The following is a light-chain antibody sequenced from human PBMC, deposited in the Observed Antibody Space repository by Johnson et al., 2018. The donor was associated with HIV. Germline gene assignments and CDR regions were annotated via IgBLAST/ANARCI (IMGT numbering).Light chain of an antibody. J-gene: IGLJ1*01. CDR1: SSNIGNNY. CDR3: GTWDSSLSAFYV. Sequence: QSVLTQPPSVSAAPGQKVTISCSGSSSNIGNNYVSWYQQLPGTAPKLIMYENNKRPSGIPDRFSGSKSGTSATLGITGLQTGDEADYYCGTWDSSLSAFYVFGTGTKVTVL. CDR2: ENN. V-gene: IGLV1-51*02.